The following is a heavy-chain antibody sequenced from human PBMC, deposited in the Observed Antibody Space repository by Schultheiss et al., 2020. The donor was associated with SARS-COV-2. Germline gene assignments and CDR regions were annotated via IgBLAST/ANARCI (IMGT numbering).Heavy chain of an antibody. CDR2: ISSTDNSI. D-gene: IGHD4-17*01. CDR1: GFSFSSYE. Sequence: GGSLRLSCAASGFSFSSYEMNWVRQAPGKGLEWVSYISSTDNSIQYADSVKGRFTISRDNSKNTLYLQMNSLRAEDTAVYYCARDGTTVTTWPPYYYYGMDVWGQGTTVTVSS. J-gene: IGHJ6*02. V-gene: IGHV3-48*03. CDR3: ARDGTTVTTWPPYYYYGMDV.